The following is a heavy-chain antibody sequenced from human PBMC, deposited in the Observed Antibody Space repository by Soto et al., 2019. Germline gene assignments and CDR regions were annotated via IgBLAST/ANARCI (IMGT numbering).Heavy chain of an antibody. J-gene: IGHJ6*02. CDR3: ARERYCSGGSGYGYYYGMDV. V-gene: IGHV3-30-3*01. Sequence: QVQLVESGGGVVQPGRSLRLSCAASGFTFSSYAMHWVRQAPGKGLEWVAVISYDGSNKYYADSVKGRFTISRDNSKNTLYLQMNSLRAEDTAVYYCARERYCSGGSGYGYYYGMDVWGQGTTVTVSS. D-gene: IGHD2-15*01. CDR2: ISYDGSNK. CDR1: GFTFSSYA.